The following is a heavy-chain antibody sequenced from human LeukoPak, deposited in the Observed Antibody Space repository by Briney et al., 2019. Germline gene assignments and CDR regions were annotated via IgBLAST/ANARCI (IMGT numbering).Heavy chain of an antibody. CDR3: AGYDILTGLWD. CDR2: INHGGTT. J-gene: IGHJ4*02. CDR1: DGSFSGYS. D-gene: IGHD3-9*01. V-gene: IGHV4-34*01. Sequence: KPSETLSLTSAVYDGSFSGYSWSWIRQPPGKGLEWIGEINHGGTTNYNPSLKSRVTISVDTSKNQFSLKLNSVTAADTAVYYCAGYDILTGLWDWDQGALVTVSS.